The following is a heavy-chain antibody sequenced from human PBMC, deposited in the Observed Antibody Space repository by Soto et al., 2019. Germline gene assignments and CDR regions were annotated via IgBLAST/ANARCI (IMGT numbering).Heavy chain of an antibody. CDR2: ISGSGGST. D-gene: IGHD3-10*01. V-gene: IGHV3-23*01. J-gene: IGHJ4*02. Sequence: EVQLLESGGGLVQPGGSLRLSCAASGFTFSSYAMSWVRQAPGKGLEWVSAISGSGGSTYYADSVKGRFTISRDNSKNTLYLQMNSLRAEDTAVYYCAKAQYYGSESYYPILFDYWGQGTLVTVSS. CDR3: AKAQYYGSESYYPILFDY. CDR1: GFTFSSYA.